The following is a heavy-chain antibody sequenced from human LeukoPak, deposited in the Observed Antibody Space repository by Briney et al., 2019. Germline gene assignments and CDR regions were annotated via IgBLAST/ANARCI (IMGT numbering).Heavy chain of an antibody. J-gene: IGHJ6*03. CDR2: ISSSGSTI. CDR3: ARRTGYYDYYYYYYYMDV. V-gene: IGHV3-48*03. D-gene: IGHD3/OR15-3a*01. Sequence: PGGSLRLSCAASGFTFRSYEMNWVRQAPGKGLEWVSYISSSGSTIYYADSVKGRFTISRDNAKNSLYLQMNSLRAEDTAVYYCARRTGYYDYYYYYYYMDVWGKGTTVTVSS. CDR1: GFTFRSYE.